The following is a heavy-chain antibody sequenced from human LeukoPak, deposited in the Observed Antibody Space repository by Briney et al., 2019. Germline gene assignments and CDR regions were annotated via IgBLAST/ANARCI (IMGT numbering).Heavy chain of an antibody. CDR1: GYTFTSYG. D-gene: IGHD2-15*01. Sequence: GASVKVSCKASGYTFTSYGISWVRQAPGQGLEWMGWISAYNGNTNYTQKLQGRVTMTTDTSTSTVYMELRSLRSDDTAVYYCARDYCSGGSCYLYYFDYWGQGTLVTVSS. J-gene: IGHJ4*02. V-gene: IGHV1-18*01. CDR3: ARDYCSGGSCYLYYFDY. CDR2: ISAYNGNT.